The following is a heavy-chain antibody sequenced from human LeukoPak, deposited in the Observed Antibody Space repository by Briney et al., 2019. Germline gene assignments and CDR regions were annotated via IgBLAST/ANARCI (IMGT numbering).Heavy chain of an antibody. CDR2: ISGSAGGT. V-gene: IGHV3-23*01. CDR1: GFTFSIYA. J-gene: IGHJ4*02. CDR3: TKDPLDY. Sequence: PPGRSLRLSCAASGFTFSIYAMHWVRQAPGKGLEWVSGISGSAGGTFYSDSVRGRFTISRDSPKNTLYLQMNSLRVEDTAVYYCTKDPLDYWGQGTLVTVSS.